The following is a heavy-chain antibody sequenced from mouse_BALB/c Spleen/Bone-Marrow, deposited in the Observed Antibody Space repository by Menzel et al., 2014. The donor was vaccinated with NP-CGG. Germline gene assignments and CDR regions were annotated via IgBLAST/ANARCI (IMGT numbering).Heavy chain of an antibody. CDR2: ISVGGTYT. CDR3: ARHSLVTGALDY. CDR1: GFSFSNYG. Sequence: VQLKESGGGLVQPGGSLKLSCAASGFSFSNYGMSWVRQTPEKRLEWVATISVGGTYTYYPDTVKGRFTISRDIAKNNLYLQMSSLRSDDTALFYCARHSLVTGALDYWGQGTSVTVSS. V-gene: IGHV5-9-2*01. D-gene: IGHD2-12*01. J-gene: IGHJ4*01.